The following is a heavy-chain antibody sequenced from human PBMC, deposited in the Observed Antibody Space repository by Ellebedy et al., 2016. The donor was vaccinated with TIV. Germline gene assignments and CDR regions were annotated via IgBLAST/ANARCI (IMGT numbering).Heavy chain of an antibody. CDR2: ISSSSSYI. J-gene: IGHJ5*02. V-gene: IGHV3-21*01. CDR1: GFTFSSYS. Sequence: PGGSLRLSCAASGFTFSSYSMNWVRQAPGKGLEWVSSISSSSSYIYYADSVKGRFTISRDNAKNSLYLQMNSLRAEDTAVYYCARDNGRPGSLGHYDILTGYYIGSLGYNWFDPWGQGTLVTVSS. CDR3: ARDNGRPGSLGHYDILTGYYIGSLGYNWFDP. D-gene: IGHD3-9*01.